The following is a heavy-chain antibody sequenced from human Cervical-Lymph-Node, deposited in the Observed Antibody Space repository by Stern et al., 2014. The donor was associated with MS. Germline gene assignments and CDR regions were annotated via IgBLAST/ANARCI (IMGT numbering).Heavy chain of an antibody. J-gene: IGHJ2*01. D-gene: IGHD4-17*01. V-gene: IGHV3-15*01. CDR3: TTDPNGDYAGQVYWYFDL. CDR2: IKSRTDVGAT. Sequence: EMQLVESGGGLVKPGGSLRLSCAASGFSFSDAWLNWVRQAPGKGLEWVGRIKSRTDVGATESAAPVKGRFTISRDDSKNTLFLQMNSLQTEDTAMYYCTTDPNGDYAGQVYWYFDLWGRGTLVTVSS. CDR1: GFSFSDAW.